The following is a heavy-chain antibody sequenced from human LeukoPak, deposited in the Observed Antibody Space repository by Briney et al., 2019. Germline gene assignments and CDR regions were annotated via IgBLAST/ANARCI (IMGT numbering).Heavy chain of an antibody. V-gene: IGHV3-21*01. CDR1: GFNLRAYT. Sequence: GWSVRLSCAASGFNLRAYTMNWVRQAPGKGLEWVSSISTSSSYIYYADSVKGRFTTSRDNAENSLYLQMHSLRVEDTALYYCARDDNWNDKPFDFWGQGTLVTVSS. CDR3: ARDDNWNDKPFDF. J-gene: IGHJ4*02. D-gene: IGHD1-20*01. CDR2: ISTSSSYI.